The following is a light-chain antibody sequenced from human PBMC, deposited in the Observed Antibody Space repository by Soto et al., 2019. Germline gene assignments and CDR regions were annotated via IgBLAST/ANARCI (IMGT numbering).Light chain of an antibody. V-gene: IGKV1-39*01. CDR2: AVS. CDR1: QSVTTY. CDR3: QQGYSTPWT. J-gene: IGKJ1*01. Sequence: DIQMTQSTSSLSASVGDRVTITCRASQSVTTYLHWYQQKGGEAPKLLIYAVSNLQSGVSSRFSGSGSGTDFSLTINTLQPEDFATYYCQQGYSTPWTFGQGTKVDNK.